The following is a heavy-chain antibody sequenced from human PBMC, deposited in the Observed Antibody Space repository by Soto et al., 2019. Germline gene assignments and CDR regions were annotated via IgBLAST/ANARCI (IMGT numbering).Heavy chain of an antibody. J-gene: IGHJ4*02. CDR1: GFTFTGHY. V-gene: IGHV1-2*02. Sequence: QVQLEQSGAEVKKPGASVKVSCKASGFTFTGHYIHWVRQAPGQGLEWMGWINPNSGGTSYAQKFQGRVTMTRDTSITTAYMELSRLSSDDTAVYYCARIAGPALTYFDFWGQGTPVTVSS. CDR2: INPNSGGT. CDR3: ARIAGPALTYFDF. D-gene: IGHD3-9*01.